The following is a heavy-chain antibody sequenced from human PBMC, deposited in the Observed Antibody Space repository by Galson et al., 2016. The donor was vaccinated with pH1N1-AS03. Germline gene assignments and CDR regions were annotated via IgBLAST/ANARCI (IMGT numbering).Heavy chain of an antibody. J-gene: IGHJ4*02. CDR3: TTVAGTYYNGAY. D-gene: IGHD3-10*01. CDR2: YGGSDENT. CDR1: RFIFSSYQ. V-gene: IGHV3-23*01. Sequence: SLRLSCAASRFIFSSYQMRWVRQAPGKGLEWVSTYGGSDENTYYADSVKGRFTISRDSSKNTLYLQMNTLRAEDTALYYCTTVAGTYYNGAYWGQGSLVTVSS.